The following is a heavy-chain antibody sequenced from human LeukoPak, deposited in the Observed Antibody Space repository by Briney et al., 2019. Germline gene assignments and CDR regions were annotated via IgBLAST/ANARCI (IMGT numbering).Heavy chain of an antibody. J-gene: IGHJ2*01. V-gene: IGHV3-23*01. CDR1: GFTFSSSD. D-gene: IGHD5-24*01. CDR3: AKKDGYNLNFDL. Sequence: GGSLRLSCAASGFTFSSSDMSWVRQAPGKGLEWVSTISISGSSTFYADSVKGRFTISRDNSKNTLYLQMNSLRAEDTAVYYCAKKDGYNLNFDLWGRGTLVTVSS. CDR2: ISISGSST.